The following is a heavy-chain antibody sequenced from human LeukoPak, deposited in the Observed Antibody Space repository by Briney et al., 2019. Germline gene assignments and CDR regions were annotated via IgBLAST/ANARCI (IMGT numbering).Heavy chain of an antibody. V-gene: IGHV4-34*01. J-gene: IGHJ4*02. CDR3: ARGPPGRIDY. CDR2: INHSGST. CDR1: GGSFSGYY. Sequence: PSETLSLTCTVSGGSFSGYYWSWIRQPPGKGLEWIGEINHSGSTNYNPSLKSRVTISVDTSKNQFSLKLSSVTAADTAVYYCARGPPGRIDYWGQGTLVTVSS.